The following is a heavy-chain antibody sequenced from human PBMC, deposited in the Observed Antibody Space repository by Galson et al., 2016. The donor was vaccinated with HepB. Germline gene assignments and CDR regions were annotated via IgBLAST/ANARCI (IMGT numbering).Heavy chain of an antibody. CDR2: IHYSGHT. CDR3: ATTHITLRPGYNGMDV. D-gene: IGHD2-21*01. V-gene: IGHV4-59*02. J-gene: IGHJ6*02. Sequence: ETLSLTCTVSGGSVTSYYWSWIRQPPGKGLEWIGSIHYSGHTNNNPSLKSRVTLSVDMSKNQLSLRLSSVTAADTAVYYCATTHITLRPGYNGMDVWGQGTTVTVSS. CDR1: GGSVTSYY.